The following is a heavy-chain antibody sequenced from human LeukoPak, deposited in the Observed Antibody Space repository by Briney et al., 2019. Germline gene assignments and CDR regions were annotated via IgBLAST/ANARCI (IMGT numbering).Heavy chain of an antibody. Sequence: GGSLRLSCTASGFTFGDYAMSWFRQAPGKGLEWIGFIRSKAYGGTAEYAASVKGRFTISRDDSNTIAYLQMNSLKTEDTAVYYRTRDARGYSFGDHFDYWGQGTLVTVSS. CDR2: IRSKAYGGTA. CDR1: GFTFGDYA. D-gene: IGHD5-18*01. V-gene: IGHV3-49*03. CDR3: TRDARGYSFGDHFDY. J-gene: IGHJ4*02.